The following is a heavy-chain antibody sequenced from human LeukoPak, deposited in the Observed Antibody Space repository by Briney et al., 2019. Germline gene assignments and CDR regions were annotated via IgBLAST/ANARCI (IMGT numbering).Heavy chain of an antibody. CDR3: ARYGGNAHDY. Sequence: SETLSLTCTVSGVSVTSGSHYWGWIRQHPGKGLEWIGHIYYSGTTYYNPSLKSRVSISVDTSKNQFSLRLSSVTAADTAVYYCARYGGNAHDYWGQGTLVTVSS. J-gene: IGHJ4*02. V-gene: IGHV4-31*03. CDR1: GVSVTSGSHY. D-gene: IGHD4-23*01. CDR2: IYYSGTT.